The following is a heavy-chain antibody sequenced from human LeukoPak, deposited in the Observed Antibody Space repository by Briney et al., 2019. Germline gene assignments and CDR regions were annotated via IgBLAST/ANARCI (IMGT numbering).Heavy chain of an antibody. V-gene: IGHV4-4*07. CDR2: IYTSGST. J-gene: IGHJ6*03. CDR3: ARDEQWLVHTKYYYYYYYMDV. D-gene: IGHD6-19*01. Sequence: PSETLSHTCAVSGGSISSYYWSWIRQPAGKGLEWIGRIYTSGSTNYNPSLKSRVTMSVDTSKNQFSLKLSSVTAADTAVYYCARDEQWLVHTKYYYYYYYMDVWGKGTTVTVSS. CDR1: GGSISSYY.